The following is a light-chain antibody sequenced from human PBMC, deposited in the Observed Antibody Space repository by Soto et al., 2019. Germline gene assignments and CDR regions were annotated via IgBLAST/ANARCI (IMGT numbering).Light chain of an antibody. Sequence: IVLTQSPGTLSLSPGERATLSCRASRSVSSRYLAWYQQKPGQAPSLLIYGASSRATGIPDRFSGSGSGTDFSLTISRLEPEDFVVYYCQQYGSSPPYTFGQGTKLEIK. CDR1: RSVSSRY. CDR2: GAS. J-gene: IGKJ2*01. CDR3: QQYGSSPPYT. V-gene: IGKV3-20*01.